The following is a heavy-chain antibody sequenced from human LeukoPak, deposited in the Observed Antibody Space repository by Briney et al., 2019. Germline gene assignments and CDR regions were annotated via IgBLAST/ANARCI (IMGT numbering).Heavy chain of an antibody. J-gene: IGHJ6*04. CDR1: GGSISSSSYY. CDR2: INHSGST. V-gene: IGHV4-39*07. CDR3: ARGRLDYSSGWYYYYYDMDV. Sequence: SETLSLTCTVSGGSISSSSYYWGWIRQPPGKGLEWIGEINHSGSTNYNPSLKSRVTISVDTSKNQFSLKLSSVTAADTAVYYCARGRLDYSSGWYYYYYDMDVWGKGTTVTVSS. D-gene: IGHD6-19*01.